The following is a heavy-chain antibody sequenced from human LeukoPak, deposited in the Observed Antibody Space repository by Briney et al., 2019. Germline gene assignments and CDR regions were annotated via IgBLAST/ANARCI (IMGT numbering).Heavy chain of an antibody. Sequence: GGSLILSCAASGFTVSSNYMSWVRQAPGKGLEWVSVIYSGGSTYYADSVRGRFTISRDNSKNTLYLQMSSLRAEDTAVYYCVKGHDTVRGVLIHWGQGTLVTVSS. J-gene: IGHJ4*02. D-gene: IGHD3-10*01. V-gene: IGHV3-66*01. CDR2: IYSGGST. CDR1: GFTVSSNY. CDR3: VKGHDTVRGVLIH.